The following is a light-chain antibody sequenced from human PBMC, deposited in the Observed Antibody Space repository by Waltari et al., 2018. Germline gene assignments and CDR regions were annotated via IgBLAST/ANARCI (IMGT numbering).Light chain of an antibody. V-gene: IGLV3-19*01. Sequence: SSELTQDPAVSVPLGQTVRITCHGASLRSYYASWYQQKPGQAPVLVIYGKNNRPSGRPDRFYGSSSGKTAFLAISGAQAEDEADYFFTSRDSSGNHVVFGGGTKLTVL. J-gene: IGLJ2*01. CDR2: GKN. CDR3: TSRDSSGNHVV. CDR1: SLRSYY.